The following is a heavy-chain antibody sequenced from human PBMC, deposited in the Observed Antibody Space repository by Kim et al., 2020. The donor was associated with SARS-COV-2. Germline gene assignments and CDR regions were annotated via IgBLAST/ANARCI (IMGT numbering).Heavy chain of an antibody. J-gene: IGHJ4*02. CDR2: ISYDGNNK. CDR1: GFIFSNYG. D-gene: IGHD6-6*01. Sequence: GGSLRLSCAASGFIFSNYGIHWVRQAPGKGLEWVAVISYDGNNKYYADSVKGRFTISRDSSKNTVNLQMKSLRAEDTAVYYCAKDRAEYSSIYYFDYWGQGTLVTVSS. V-gene: IGHV3-30*18. CDR3: AKDRAEYSSIYYFDY.